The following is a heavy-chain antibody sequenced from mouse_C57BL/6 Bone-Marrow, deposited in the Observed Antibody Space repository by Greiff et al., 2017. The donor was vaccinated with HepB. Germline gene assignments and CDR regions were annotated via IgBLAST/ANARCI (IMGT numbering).Heavy chain of an antibody. V-gene: IGHV2-2*01. CDR3: ARLRFAY. CDR2: IWSGGST. J-gene: IGHJ3*01. Sequence: VQLVESGPGLLQPSQSLSITCTVSGFSLTSYGVHWVRQSPGKGLEWLGVIWSGGSTDYNAAFISRLSISKDNSKSQVFFKMNSLQADDTAIYYCARLRFAYWGQGTLVTVSA. CDR1: GFSLTSYG.